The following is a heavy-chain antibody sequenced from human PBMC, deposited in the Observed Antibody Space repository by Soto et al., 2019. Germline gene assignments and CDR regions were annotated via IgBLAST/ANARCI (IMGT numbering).Heavy chain of an antibody. CDR3: ARGKVVGMVYYYYGMDV. D-gene: IGHD2-8*01. CDR2: INHSGST. CDR1: GGSFSGYY. J-gene: IGHJ6*02. V-gene: IGHV4-34*01. Sequence: SETLSLTCAVYGGSFSGYYWSWIRQPPGKGLEWIGEINHSGSTNYNPSLKSRVTISVDTSKNQFSLKLSSVTAAGTAVYYCARGKVVGMVYYYYGMDVWGQGTTVTVSS.